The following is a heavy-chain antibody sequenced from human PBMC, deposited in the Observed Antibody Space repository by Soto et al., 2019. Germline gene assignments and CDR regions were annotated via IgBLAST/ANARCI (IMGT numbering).Heavy chain of an antibody. V-gene: IGHV3-23*01. CDR3: VKDRVPRGYYPSYFDY. CDR1: GFTFSSYA. Sequence: PGGSLRLSCAASGFTFSSYAMSWVRQAPGKGLEWVSAISGSGGSTYYADSVKGRFTISRDNSKNTLYLQMNSLRAEDTAVYYCVKDRVPRGYYPSYFDYWGQGTLVTVSS. D-gene: IGHD3-22*01. CDR2: ISGSGGST. J-gene: IGHJ4*02.